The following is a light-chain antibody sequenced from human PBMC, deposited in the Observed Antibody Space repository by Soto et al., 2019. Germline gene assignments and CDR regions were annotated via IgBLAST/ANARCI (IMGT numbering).Light chain of an antibody. V-gene: IGLV2-14*01. CDR2: EVN. CDR1: SSDVGAYNY. CDR3: SSYTSTTTPYV. Sequence: QSALTQPASMSGSPGQSITVSCTGTSSDVGAYNYVSWYQQHPGKAPKLMIFEVNHRPSGVSNRFSGSKSGNTASLTISGLQAEDEADYFCSSYTSTTTPYVFGTGTKLTVL. J-gene: IGLJ1*01.